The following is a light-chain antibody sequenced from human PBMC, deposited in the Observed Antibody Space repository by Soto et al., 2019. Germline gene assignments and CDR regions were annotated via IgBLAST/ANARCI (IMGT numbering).Light chain of an antibody. CDR3: QQSYSSPPT. J-gene: IGKJ1*01. Sequence: DIPMTQSPSSLSASVEDRVIITCRASQSISNHLNWYQQKPGKAPKLLIFAASSLQSGVPSRFSGGRSGPDFTLTISSLQPEDFATYYCQQSYSSPPTFGQGTKVEIK. V-gene: IGKV1-39*01. CDR1: QSISNH. CDR2: AAS.